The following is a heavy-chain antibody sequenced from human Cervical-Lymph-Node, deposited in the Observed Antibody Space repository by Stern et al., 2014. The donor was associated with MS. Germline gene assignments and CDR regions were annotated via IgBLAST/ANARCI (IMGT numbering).Heavy chain of an antibody. V-gene: IGHV1-69*01. CDR3: ARDSDLENIGFGMDV. J-gene: IGHJ6*02. CDR1: GDTFSDYG. Sequence: QMQLVQSGAEVKKPGSSVKVSCKASGDTFSDYGFSWMRQAPGQGLEWMGGILPFFGTAIYAQQFPGKVPISADESTSTAYMELRSLTSADTAVYYCARDSDLENIGFGMDVWGQGTTVTVSS. D-gene: IGHD2/OR15-2a*01. CDR2: ILPFFGTA.